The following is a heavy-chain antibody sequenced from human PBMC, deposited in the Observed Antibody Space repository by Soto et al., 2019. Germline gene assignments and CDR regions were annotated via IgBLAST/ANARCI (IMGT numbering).Heavy chain of an antibody. D-gene: IGHD4-17*01. J-gene: IGHJ5*02. CDR3: ARYDGDYRNWFDP. Sequence: QLQLEESGSGLVKPSQTVSLTCAVSGDSISSGGYSWSWIRQPPGKGLEWIGYIYHSGSTYYTPYLRSRVTISVDRSKNQFSLELSSGTAADTAVYYCARYDGDYRNWFDPWGQGTLVTVSS. CDR1: GDSISSGGYS. CDR2: IYHSGST. V-gene: IGHV4-30-2*01.